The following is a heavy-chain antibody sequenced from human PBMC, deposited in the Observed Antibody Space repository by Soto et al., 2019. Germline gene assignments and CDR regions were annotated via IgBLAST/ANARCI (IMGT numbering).Heavy chain of an antibody. CDR2: MNPNSGNT. Sequence: QVQLVQSGAEVKKPGASVKVSCKASGYTFTSYDINWVRQATGQGLEWMGWMNPNSGNTGYAQKFQGRVTMTRNTSISTAYMELSSLRSEDTALYYCARGESYYDFWSGPVRTYYYYGMDVWGQGTTVTVSS. CDR1: GYTFTSYD. J-gene: IGHJ6*02. CDR3: ARGESYYDFWSGPVRTYYYYGMDV. V-gene: IGHV1-8*01. D-gene: IGHD3-3*01.